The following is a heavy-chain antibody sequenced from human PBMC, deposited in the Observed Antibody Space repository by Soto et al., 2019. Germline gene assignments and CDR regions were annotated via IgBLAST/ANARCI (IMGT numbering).Heavy chain of an antibody. V-gene: IGHV4-4*07. J-gene: IGHJ1*01. CDR1: GGSIISYY. CDR2: IYTSGST. Sequence: SETLSLTCTVSGGSIISYYWSWIRQPAGKGLEWIGRIYTSGSTNYNPPLKSRVTMSVDTSKNQFSLKLSSVTAADTAVYYCARLDYDILTGYYFFQHWGQGTLVTVSS. D-gene: IGHD3-9*01. CDR3: ARLDYDILTGYYFFQH.